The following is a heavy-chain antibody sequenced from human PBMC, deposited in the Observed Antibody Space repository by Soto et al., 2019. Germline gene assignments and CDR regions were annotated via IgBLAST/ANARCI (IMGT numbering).Heavy chain of an antibody. CDR2: ISAYNGNT. CDR3: ARTHHPYYYDSSGYYHGY. J-gene: IGHJ4*02. Sequence: ASVKVSCKASGYTFTSYGISWVRQAPGQGLEWMGWISAYNGNTNYAQKLQGRATMTTDTSTSTAYMELRSLRSDDTAVYYCARTHHPYYYDSSGYYHGYWGQGTMVTVYS. CDR1: GYTFTSYG. V-gene: IGHV1-18*04. D-gene: IGHD3-22*01.